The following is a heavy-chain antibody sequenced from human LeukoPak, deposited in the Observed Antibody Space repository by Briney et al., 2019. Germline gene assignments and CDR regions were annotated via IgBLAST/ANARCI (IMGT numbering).Heavy chain of an antibody. CDR3: ARAGTVTNDAPANY. CDR1: GFTVSSNY. J-gene: IGHJ4*02. D-gene: IGHD4-17*01. V-gene: IGHV3-66*01. CDR2: IYSGGST. Sequence: PGGSLRLSCAASGFTVSSNYMSWVRQAPGKGLGWVSVIYSGGSTYYADSVKGRFTISRDNSKNTLYLQMNSLRAEDTAVYYCARAGTVTNDAPANYWGQGTLVTVSS.